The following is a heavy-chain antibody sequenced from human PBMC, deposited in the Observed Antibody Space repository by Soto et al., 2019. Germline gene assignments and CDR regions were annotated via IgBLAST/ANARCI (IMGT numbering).Heavy chain of an antibody. CDR1: GYTFTSYA. D-gene: IGHD2-15*01. J-gene: IGHJ3*02. CDR3: ASSGYCSGGSCYELEAFDI. V-gene: IGHV1-3*01. CDR2: INAGNGNT. Sequence: ASVKVSCKASGYTFTSYAMHWVRQAPGQRLEWMGWINAGNGNTKYSQKFQGRVTITRDTSASTAYMELSSLRSEDTAVYYCASSGYCSGGSCYELEAFDIWGQGTMVTVSS.